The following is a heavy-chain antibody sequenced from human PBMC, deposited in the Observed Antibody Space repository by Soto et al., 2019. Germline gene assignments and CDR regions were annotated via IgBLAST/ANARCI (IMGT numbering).Heavy chain of an antibody. CDR3: AGGRIVVVGSRASYAMHV. CDR1: GGTPSNSA. J-gene: IGHJ6*02. D-gene: IGHD3-22*01. CDR2: IIPVFGLV. V-gene: IGHV1-69*13. Sequence: APVKVSCKASGGTPSNSAISWVRQAPGQGLEWIGGIIPVFGLVKYAQNFQGRVTITADESTNTAYMELSSLRPEDTAVYYCAGGRIVVVGSRASYAMHVCDQLTTRTVFS.